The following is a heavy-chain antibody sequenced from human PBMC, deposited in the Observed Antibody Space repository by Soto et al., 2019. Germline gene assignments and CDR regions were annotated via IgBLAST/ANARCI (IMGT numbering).Heavy chain of an antibody. CDR1: GYSFTRYY. CDR2: INPSSGST. CDR3: ARDRVYGAHYYYGMDV. J-gene: IGHJ6*02. V-gene: IGHV1-46*01. D-gene: IGHD4-17*01. Sequence: QVQLVQSGAEVKKPGASVKVSCKASGYSFTRYYMHWVRQAPGQGLEWMGIINPSSGSTNYAQKFQGRVTMTRDMSTNTVYMEMSSLRSEDTAVYYCARDRVYGAHYYYGMDVWGQGTTVTVS.